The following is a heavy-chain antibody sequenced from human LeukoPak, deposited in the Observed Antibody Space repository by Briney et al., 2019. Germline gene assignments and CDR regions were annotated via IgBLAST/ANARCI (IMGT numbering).Heavy chain of an antibody. J-gene: IGHJ6*03. CDR3: AKGPRITMVRGGQWYYYMDV. CDR1: GYTFTGYY. Sequence: ASVKVSCKASGYTFTGYYMHWVRQAPGQGLEWMGWINPNSGGTNYAQKFQGRVTMTRDTSISTAYMELSRLTSDDTAVYYCAKGPRITMVRGGQWYYYMDVWGKGTTVTISS. D-gene: IGHD3-10*01. CDR2: INPNSGGT. V-gene: IGHV1-2*02.